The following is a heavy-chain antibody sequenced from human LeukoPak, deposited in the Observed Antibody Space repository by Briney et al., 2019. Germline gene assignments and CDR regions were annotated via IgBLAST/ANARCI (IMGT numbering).Heavy chain of an antibody. CDR3: ARCGRSGWYGDYYYMDV. Sequence: GASVKVSCKASGYTFTSYGISCVRQAPGQGVEWMGWLSAYNGNTNYAQKLQGRVTMTTDTSTSTAYMELRSLRSDDTAVYYCARCGRSGWYGDYYYMDVWGKGTTVTVSS. V-gene: IGHV1-18*01. D-gene: IGHD6-19*01. CDR1: GYTFTSYG. J-gene: IGHJ6*03. CDR2: LSAYNGNT.